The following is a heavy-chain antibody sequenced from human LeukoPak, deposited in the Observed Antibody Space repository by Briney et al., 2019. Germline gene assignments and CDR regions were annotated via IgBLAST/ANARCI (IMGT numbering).Heavy chain of an antibody. CDR1: GGSISSSSYY. CDR2: VQQDGSEK. Sequence: PSETLSLTCTVSGGSISSSSYYWGWIRQPPGKGLEWVANVQQDGSEKYYVDSVKGRFTISRDNAKNSVYLQMNSLRAEDTAIYYCARDGGYGDRSRAFDIWGQGTMVTVSS. CDR3: ARDGGYGDRSRAFDI. V-gene: IGHV3-7*01. D-gene: IGHD4-17*01. J-gene: IGHJ3*02.